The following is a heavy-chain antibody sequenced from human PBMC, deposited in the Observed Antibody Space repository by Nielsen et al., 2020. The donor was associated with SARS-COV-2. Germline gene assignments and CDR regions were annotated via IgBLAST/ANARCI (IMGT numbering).Heavy chain of an antibody. D-gene: IGHD2-15*01. CDR2: INSDGSRT. CDR3: TRGFYSQSDC. Sequence: GGSLRLSCAASGFTFRNYGMNWVRQAPGKGLAWVAHINSDGSRTTYADSVKGRFTMSRDNGKNSLYLQMNTLRSEDTALYYCTRGFYSQSDCWGQGTLVTVSS. J-gene: IGHJ4*02. V-gene: IGHV3-74*03. CDR1: GFTFRNYG.